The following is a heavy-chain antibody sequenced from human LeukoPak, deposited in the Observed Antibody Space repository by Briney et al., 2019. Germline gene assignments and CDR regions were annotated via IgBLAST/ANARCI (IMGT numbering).Heavy chain of an antibody. V-gene: IGHV1-2*06. Sequence: ASMKVSCKASGYTFTGYHMHWVRQAPGQGLEWMGRINPNSGDTNYAQKFQGRVTMTRDTSISTAYMELSRLRSDDTAVYYCARAARGFRYYFDYWGQGTLVTVSS. CDR1: GYTFTGYH. J-gene: IGHJ4*02. CDR3: ARAARGFRYYFDY. CDR2: INPNSGDT.